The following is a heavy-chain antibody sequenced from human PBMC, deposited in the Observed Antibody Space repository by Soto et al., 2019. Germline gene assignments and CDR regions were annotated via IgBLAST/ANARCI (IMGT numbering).Heavy chain of an antibody. J-gene: IGHJ5*02. D-gene: IGHD2-15*01. CDR1: GXTFGDSY. V-gene: IGHV3-11*06. Sequence: QVQLVESGGGLVPPGGSLRXXXXXXGXTFGDSYMSWIRQAPGKGLEWLSYISPGSRYPAYADSVKGRFTISRDNAKRSLYLQMMSLTAEDTAIYYCVRGGGGGLFDPWGQGTMVTVSS. CDR3: VRGGGGGLFDP. CDR2: ISPGSRYP.